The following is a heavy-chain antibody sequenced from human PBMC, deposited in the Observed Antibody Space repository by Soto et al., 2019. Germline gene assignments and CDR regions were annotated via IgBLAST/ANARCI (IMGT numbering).Heavy chain of an antibody. Sequence: KGACKASGGTFRSYTTTLQRKDTGQGLEWMGRIIPILGIANYAQKFQGRVTITADKSTSTAYMELSSLRSEDTAVYYCARDIVVVPAPDRWFDPWGQGTLVTVSS. CDR2: IIPILGIA. CDR3: ARDIVVVPAPDRWFDP. D-gene: IGHD2-2*01. CDR1: GGTFRSYT. J-gene: IGHJ5*02. V-gene: IGHV1-69*04.